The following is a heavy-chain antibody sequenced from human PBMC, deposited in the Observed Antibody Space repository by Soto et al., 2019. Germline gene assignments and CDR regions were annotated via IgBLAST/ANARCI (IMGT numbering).Heavy chain of an antibody. J-gene: IGHJ5*02. D-gene: IGHD1-1*01. CDR2: IYYSGST. CDR3: GRGVDNWSDRTNWFDP. V-gene: IGHV4-59*01. CDR1: GGSISSYY. Sequence: PSETLSLTCTVSGGSISSYYWSWIRQPPGKGLEWIGYIYYSGSTNYNPSLKSRVTISVDTSKNQFSLKLSSVTAADTAVYYCGRGVDNWSDRTNWFDPWGQGTLVTVSS.